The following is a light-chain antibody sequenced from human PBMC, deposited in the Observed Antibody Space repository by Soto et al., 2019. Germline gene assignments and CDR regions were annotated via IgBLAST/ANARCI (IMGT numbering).Light chain of an antibody. CDR1: QSISSW. V-gene: IGKV1-5*03. CDR2: KAS. Sequence: DIQMTQSPSTLSASVGDRVTITCRASQSISSWLAWYQQKPGKAPKLLIYKASSLESGVPSRFSGSVSGTEFTLNISSLQPDDFATYYCEQYNSYAWTFGQGTKVEIK. J-gene: IGKJ1*01. CDR3: EQYNSYAWT.